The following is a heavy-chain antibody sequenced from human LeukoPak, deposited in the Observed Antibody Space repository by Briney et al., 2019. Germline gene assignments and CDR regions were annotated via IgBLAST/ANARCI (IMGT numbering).Heavy chain of an antibody. D-gene: IGHD3-3*01. CDR3: AREGAYDFSTYYGMYV. CDR2: INSDGSST. CDR1: GFTFSSCW. J-gene: IGHJ6*02. V-gene: IGHV3-74*01. Sequence: GGSLRLSCAASGFTFSSCWMHWVRQAPGKGLVWVSRINSDGSSTSYADSVKGRFTISRDNAKNTLYLQMNSLRAEDTAVYYCAREGAYDFSTYYGMYVWGQGTTVTVSS.